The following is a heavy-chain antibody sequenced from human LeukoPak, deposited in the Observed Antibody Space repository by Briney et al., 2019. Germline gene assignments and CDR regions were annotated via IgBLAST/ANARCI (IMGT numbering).Heavy chain of an antibody. CDR2: FDPEDGET. J-gene: IGHJ6*02. D-gene: IGHD2-15*01. CDR1: GYTLTELS. V-gene: IGHV1-24*01. CDR3: ATDSLLCSGGSCYSSTGYYYGTDV. Sequence: ASVKVSCKVSGYTLTELSMHWVRQAPGKGLEWMGGFDPEDGETIYAQKFQGRVTMTEDTSTDTAYMELSSLRSEDTAVYYCATDSLLCSGGSCYSSTGYYYGTDVWGQGTTVTVSS.